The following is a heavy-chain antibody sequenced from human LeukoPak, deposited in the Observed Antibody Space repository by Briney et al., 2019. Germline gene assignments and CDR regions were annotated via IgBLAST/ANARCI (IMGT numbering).Heavy chain of an antibody. D-gene: IGHD6-13*01. CDR3: ARGWYPFDY. CDR1: GFTFSTYA. CDR2: ISGSGGST. V-gene: IGHV3-23*01. Sequence: GGSLRLSCAASGFTFSTYAMSWARQAPGKGLEWVSGISGSGGSTYNADSVKGRFSISRDNSKNTLYLQMNSLRAEDTAVYYCARGWYPFDYWGQGTLVTVSS. J-gene: IGHJ4*02.